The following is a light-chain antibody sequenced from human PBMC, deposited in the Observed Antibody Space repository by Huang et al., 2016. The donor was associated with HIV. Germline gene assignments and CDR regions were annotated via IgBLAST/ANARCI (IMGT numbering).Light chain of an antibody. CDR1: QRISSY. Sequence: DIQMTQSPYSLSASVGDRVTITCRASQRISSYLNWYQQKPGKAPKILIYAASSVQSGVPSRFSCSGSGTDFTLTISSLQPEDFATYYCQQSYSTPRTFGQGTKVEIK. CDR2: AAS. J-gene: IGKJ1*01. V-gene: IGKV1-39*01. CDR3: QQSYSTPRT.